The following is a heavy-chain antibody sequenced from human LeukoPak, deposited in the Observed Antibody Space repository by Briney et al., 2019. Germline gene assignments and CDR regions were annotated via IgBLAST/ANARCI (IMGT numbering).Heavy chain of an antibody. V-gene: IGHV1-18*01. CDR2: ISAHNGNT. J-gene: IGHJ4*02. CDR3: ARDRGDYKTYDY. D-gene: IGHD2-21*02. CDR1: GYTFTSYG. Sequence: ASVKVSCKASGYTFTSYGISWVRQAPGQGREWMGWISAHNGNTNYAQKLQGRVTMTTDTSTSTTYMELRSLRSDDTAVYYCARDRGDYKTYDYWGQGTLVTVSS.